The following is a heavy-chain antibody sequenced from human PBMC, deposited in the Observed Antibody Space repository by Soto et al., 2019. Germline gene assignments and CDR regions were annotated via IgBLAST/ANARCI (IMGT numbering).Heavy chain of an antibody. D-gene: IGHD3-10*02. V-gene: IGHV3-33*01. CDR1: GFTFSSYG. J-gene: IGHJ5*01. CDR3: ARVICSFDS. Sequence: QVQMVESGGGVVQPGRSLRLSCAASGFTFSSYGMHWVRQAPGKGLEWVAVIWLDGSNKYYADSVKGRFTISRDNFKRTQYLQMNSLRSEDTDVYYCARVICSFDSWGQGNLGTVSS. CDR2: IWLDGSNK.